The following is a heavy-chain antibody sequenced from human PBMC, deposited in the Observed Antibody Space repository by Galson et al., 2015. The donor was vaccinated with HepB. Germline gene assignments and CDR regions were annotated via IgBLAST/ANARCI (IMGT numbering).Heavy chain of an antibody. CDR3: ARVICVDCSDGSCASHSYYYGMDV. Sequence: SLRLSCAASGFTVSSNYMSWVRQAPGKGLEWVSIIYSDGSTYYADYVKGRFTLSRDNSKNTLYLQINSLKAEDKAVYYCARVICVDCSDGSCASHSYYYGMDVWGQGTTVTVSS. CDR2: IYSDGST. J-gene: IGHJ6*02. V-gene: IGHV3-53*01. CDR1: GFTVSSNY. D-gene: IGHD2-15*01.